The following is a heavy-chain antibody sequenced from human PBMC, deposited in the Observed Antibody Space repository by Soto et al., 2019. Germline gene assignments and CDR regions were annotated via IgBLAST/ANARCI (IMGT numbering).Heavy chain of an antibody. Sequence: TLSLTCTVSGASISGFYWSWIRKSAGKGLEWIGRIYAIGTTDYNPSLKSRVMMSVDTSKKQFSLKLRSVTAADTAVYYCARSGYDYWSGPVPSADYWGRGTLVTVSS. V-gene: IGHV4-4*07. J-gene: IGHJ4*02. D-gene: IGHD3-3*01. CDR2: IYAIGTT. CDR1: GASISGFY. CDR3: ARSGYDYWSGPVPSADY.